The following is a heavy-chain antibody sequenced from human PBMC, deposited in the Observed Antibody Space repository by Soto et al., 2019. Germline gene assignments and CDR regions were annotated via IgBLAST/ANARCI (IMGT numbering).Heavy chain of an antibody. CDR2: ISSGSDTI. V-gene: IGHV3-48*02. D-gene: IGHD3-16*01. Sequence: EVQLVESGGGLVQPGGALRLSCVASGFTLSSYSMNWVRQAPGKGLEWISYISSGSDTIYYADSVKGRFTVSRDNAKNSLDLQMNSLRDEDTAVYYCARPGEGVLFYYALDVWGQGTTVTVSS. CDR1: GFTLSSYS. CDR3: ARPGEGVLFYYALDV. J-gene: IGHJ6*02.